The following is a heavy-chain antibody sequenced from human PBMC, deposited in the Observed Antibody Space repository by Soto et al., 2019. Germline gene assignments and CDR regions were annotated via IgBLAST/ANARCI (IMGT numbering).Heavy chain of an antibody. CDR2: IKEDGSQE. CDR1: GFTFGTSW. J-gene: IGHJ4*02. CDR3: ARGCH. D-gene: IGHD2-8*01. V-gene: IGHV3-7*01. Sequence: GGSLRLSCAASGFTFGTSWMSWVRQIPGKGLEWVANIKEDGSQEYYADSVKGRFSITRDSAKKSLYLQMNSLRAEDTALYYCARGCHWGQGTLVTVSS.